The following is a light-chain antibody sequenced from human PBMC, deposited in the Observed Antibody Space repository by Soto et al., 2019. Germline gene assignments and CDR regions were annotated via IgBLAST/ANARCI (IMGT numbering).Light chain of an antibody. Sequence: QAVVTQPPSASGTPGQRVAISCSGSTSNIGSNYVYWYQQLPGTAPKLLIYTNNERPSGVPDRFSGSKSGTSASLAISGLRSEDEAEYYCAAWDDSLSGRVFGGGTKLTVL. CDR2: TNN. CDR1: TSNIGSNY. V-gene: IGLV1-47*01. J-gene: IGLJ2*01. CDR3: AAWDDSLSGRV.